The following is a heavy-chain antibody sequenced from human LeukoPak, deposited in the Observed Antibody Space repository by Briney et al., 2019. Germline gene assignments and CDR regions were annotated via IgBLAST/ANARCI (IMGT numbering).Heavy chain of an antibody. CDR3: ARGAAGQRGFDY. J-gene: IGHJ4*02. CDR2: IKQDGSEK. CDR1: GFTFSSYW. V-gene: IGHV3-7*03. D-gene: IGHD6-13*01. Sequence: GGSLRLSCAASGFTFSSYWMNWVRQGPGKGLEWVANIKQDGSEKYYVDSVKGRFTISRDNAKNSLYLQMNSLRAEDTALYYCARGAAGQRGFDYWGQGTLATVSS.